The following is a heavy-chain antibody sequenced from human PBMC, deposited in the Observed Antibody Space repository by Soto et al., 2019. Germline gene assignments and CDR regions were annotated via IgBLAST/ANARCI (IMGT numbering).Heavy chain of an antibody. Sequence: QITLKESGPTLVKPTQTLTLTCPFSGFSLTTSVVGVAWIRQPPGKALEWLAFIYWDDDTRYSSSLKTRLTIPKDTSKHHFVLRLTNVDPVDTATYYGAHRRGNGWLTNWGQGTLVTVAS. CDR1: GFSLTTSVVG. CDR2: IYWDDDT. CDR3: AHRRGNGWLTN. D-gene: IGHD6-19*01. V-gene: IGHV2-5*02. J-gene: IGHJ1*01.